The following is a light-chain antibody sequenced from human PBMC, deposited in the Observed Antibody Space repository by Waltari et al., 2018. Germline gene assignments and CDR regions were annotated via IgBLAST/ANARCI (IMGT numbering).Light chain of an antibody. CDR3: ASWDDSLNGHWV. Sequence: QSVLTQPPSASGTPGQRVTIPCSGSASNIGGNLVNWYQQLPGQAPKLLIYRSDQRPSGVPDRFSASKTGTSASLAISGLQSEDEADYFCASWDDSLNGHWVFGGGTKVTVL. CDR1: ASNIGGNL. J-gene: IGLJ3*02. V-gene: IGLV1-44*01. CDR2: RSD.